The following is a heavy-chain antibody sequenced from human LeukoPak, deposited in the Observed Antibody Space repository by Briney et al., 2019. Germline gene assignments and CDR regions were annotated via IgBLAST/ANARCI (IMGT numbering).Heavy chain of an antibody. J-gene: IGHJ4*02. V-gene: IGHV1-69*05. Sequence: RASVKVSCKASGGTFSSYAISWVRQAPGQGLEWMGGIIPIFGTANYAQKFQGRVTITTDESASTAYMELSSLRSEDTAVYYCARDALLSGSLDYWGQGTLVTVSS. CDR3: ARDALLSGSLDY. CDR1: GGTFSSYA. D-gene: IGHD1-26*01. CDR2: IIPIFGTA.